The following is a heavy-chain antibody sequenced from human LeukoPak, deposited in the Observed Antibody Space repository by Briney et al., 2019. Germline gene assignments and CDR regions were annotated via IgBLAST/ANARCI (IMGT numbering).Heavy chain of an antibody. D-gene: IGHD3-10*01. CDR2: IYRAGDT. CDR3: ARGTMIGGVPGP. V-gene: IGHV3-53*01. J-gene: IGHJ5*02. CDR1: GFPVSSNY. Sequence: PGGSLRLSCAASGFPVSSNYMSWVRQPPGKGLEWVSVIYRAGDTHYADSVKGRFTISRDNFNNTVYLRMNCLRPDDTAVYYCARGTMIGGVPGPWGQGTLVAVSS.